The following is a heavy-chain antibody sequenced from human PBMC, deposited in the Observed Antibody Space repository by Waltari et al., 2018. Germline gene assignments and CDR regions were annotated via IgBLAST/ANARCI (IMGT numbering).Heavy chain of an antibody. CDR2: IYYSGRT. CDR3: VREIFGLDY. V-gene: IGHV4-39*07. D-gene: IGHD3-10*01. Sequence: QLQLQESGPGLVKPSETLSLTCTVSGGSISSSSYYWGWIRQPPGKGLEWIGSIYYSGRTYYTPSLKSRVTISVDTSKNQFSLKLSSVTAADTAVYYCVREIFGLDYWGQGTLVTVSS. J-gene: IGHJ4*02. CDR1: GGSISSSSYY.